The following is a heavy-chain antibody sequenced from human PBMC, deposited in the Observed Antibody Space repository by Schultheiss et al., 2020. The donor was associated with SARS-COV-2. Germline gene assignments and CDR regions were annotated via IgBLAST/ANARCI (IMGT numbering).Heavy chain of an antibody. D-gene: IGHD4-23*01. CDR1: GFTFSSYG. V-gene: IGHV3-33*08. CDR3: ATEGAATYGGNSMRWFDP. Sequence: GGSLRLSCAASGFTFSSYGMHWVRQAPGKGLEWVAVIWYDGSNKYYADSVKGRFTISRDNSKNTLYLQMNSLRTEDTAVYYCATEGAATYGGNSMRWFDPWGQGTLVTVSS. J-gene: IGHJ5*02. CDR2: IWYDGSNK.